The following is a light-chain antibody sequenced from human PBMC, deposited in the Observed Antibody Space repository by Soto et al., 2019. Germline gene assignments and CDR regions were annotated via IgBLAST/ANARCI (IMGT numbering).Light chain of an antibody. Sequence: QSALTQPASVSASPGQSITISCTGTSSDIGGHNYVSWYQQHPGKAPKLMIYEVSNRPSGVSNRFSGSKSGNTASLTISGLQAEDEADYYCSSYTSSSTLFGGGTKLTVL. CDR3: SSYTSSSTL. V-gene: IGLV2-14*01. CDR2: EVS. CDR1: SSDIGGHNY. J-gene: IGLJ2*01.